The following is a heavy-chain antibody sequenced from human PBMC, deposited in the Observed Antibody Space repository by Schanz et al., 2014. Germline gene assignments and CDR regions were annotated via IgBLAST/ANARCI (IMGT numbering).Heavy chain of an antibody. CDR1: GFTFSGYS. CDR2: ISSGGGST. V-gene: IGHV3-23*04. Sequence: GQLVESGGGVVQPGKSLRLSCAASGFTFSGYSMNWVRQAPGKGLEWVSSISSGGGSTYYADSVRGRFTISSDSSKNTLYLQMSSLRADDTAVYYCAKAADWPVTRFDPWGQGTLVTVSS. D-gene: IGHD3-9*01. CDR3: AKAADWPVTRFDP. J-gene: IGHJ5*02.